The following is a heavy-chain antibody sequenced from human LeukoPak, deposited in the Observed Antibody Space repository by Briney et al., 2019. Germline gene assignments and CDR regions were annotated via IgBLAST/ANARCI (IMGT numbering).Heavy chain of an antibody. CDR1: GFTFSSYA. Sequence: GGSLRLSCAASGFTFSSYAMHWVRQSPGKELEYVAAISSSGGSTYYANSVKGRFTISRDNSKNTLYLQMGSLRAEDMAVYYCARVTLSGSYYYYYYMDVWGKGTTVTISS. CDR3: ARVTLSGSYYYYYYMDV. CDR2: ISSSGGST. V-gene: IGHV3-64*01. D-gene: IGHD1-26*01. J-gene: IGHJ6*03.